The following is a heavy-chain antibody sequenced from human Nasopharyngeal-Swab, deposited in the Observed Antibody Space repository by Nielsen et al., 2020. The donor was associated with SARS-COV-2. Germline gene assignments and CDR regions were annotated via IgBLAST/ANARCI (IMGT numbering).Heavy chain of an antibody. D-gene: IGHD3-16*01. J-gene: IGHJ3*02. CDR3: TRVDVHDAFDM. CDR2: INTDASRT. CDR1: GFTLSNYW. V-gene: IGHV3-74*01. Sequence: GESLKISCAASGFTLSNYWIHWVRQTPGKGLLWVSRINTDASRTSYADSVKGRFTISRDNAKNTVYLQMNSLRGGDTAVYYCTRVDVHDAFDMWGQGTMVTVSS.